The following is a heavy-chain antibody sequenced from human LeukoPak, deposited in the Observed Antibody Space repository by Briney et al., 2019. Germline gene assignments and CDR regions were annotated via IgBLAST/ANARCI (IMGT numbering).Heavy chain of an antibody. J-gene: IGHJ4*02. CDR1: GFTFSSHG. Sequence: PGGSLRLSWAASGFTFSSHGMHWVRQAPGKGLEGVAFIRYDGSNKYYGDSVKGRFTISRDNSKNTLDLQMNSLRAEDTAVYYCAKESYSSGYYSDYWGQGTLVTVSS. V-gene: IGHV3-30*02. CDR2: IRYDGSNK. D-gene: IGHD3-22*01. CDR3: AKESYSSGYYSDY.